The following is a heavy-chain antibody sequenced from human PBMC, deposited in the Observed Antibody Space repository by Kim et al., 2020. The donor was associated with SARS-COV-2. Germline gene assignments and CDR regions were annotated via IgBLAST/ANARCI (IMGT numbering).Heavy chain of an antibody. Sequence: GGSLRLSCAASGFTFSSYSMNWVRQAPGKGLEWVSSISSSSSYIYYADSVKGRFTISRDNAKNSLYLQMNSLRAEDTAVYYCARSGAAGTEILYYYYYMDVWGKGTTVTVSS. CDR2: ISSSSSYI. J-gene: IGHJ6*03. D-gene: IGHD6-13*01. CDR1: GFTFSSYS. V-gene: IGHV3-21*01. CDR3: ARSGAAGTEILYYYYYMDV.